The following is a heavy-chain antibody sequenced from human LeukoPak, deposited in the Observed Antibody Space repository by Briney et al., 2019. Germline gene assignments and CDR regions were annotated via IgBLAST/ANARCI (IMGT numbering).Heavy chain of an antibody. V-gene: IGHV1-24*01. D-gene: IGHD2-15*01. CDR3: ATTPSRFPYYIDV. J-gene: IGHJ6*03. CDR1: GYTLTELS. Sequence: ASVTVSCKVSGYTLTELSMDWVRQAPGKGIEWMGGFYPEDGETMYAQKFQDRVTMTDDTSTDTAYMELSSLRSEDTAVYYCATTPSRFPYYIDVWGKGTTVTASS. CDR2: FYPEDGET.